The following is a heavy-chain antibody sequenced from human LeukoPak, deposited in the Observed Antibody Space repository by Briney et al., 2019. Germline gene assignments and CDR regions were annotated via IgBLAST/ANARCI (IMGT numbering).Heavy chain of an antibody. D-gene: IGHD6-6*01. J-gene: IGHJ4*02. V-gene: IGHV3-30*02. CDR1: GFTFTNSA. CDR3: AKDIGFSSSSYFDY. Sequence: GGSLRLSCAASGFTFTNSAMHWVRQAPGKGLAWVAFIGHEGSNIFYADSVKGRFTISRDNSKNTLYLQMNSLRAEDTAVYYCAKDIGFSSSSYFDYWGQGTLVTVSS. CDR2: IGHEGSNI.